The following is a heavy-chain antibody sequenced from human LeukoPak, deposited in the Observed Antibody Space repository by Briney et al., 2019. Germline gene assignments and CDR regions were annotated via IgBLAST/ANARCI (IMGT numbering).Heavy chain of an antibody. CDR2: MNPNSGGT. CDR1: GYTFTGYY. V-gene: IGHV1-2*02. CDR3: ARGTRRMTTVTTSFGY. D-gene: IGHD4-17*01. Sequence: ASVKVSCKASGYTFTGYYMHWVRQAPGQGLEWMGWMNPNSGGTNYAQKFQGRVTMARDTSISTAYMELSRLRSDDTAVYYCARGTRRMTTVTTSFGYWGQGTLVTVSS. J-gene: IGHJ4*02.